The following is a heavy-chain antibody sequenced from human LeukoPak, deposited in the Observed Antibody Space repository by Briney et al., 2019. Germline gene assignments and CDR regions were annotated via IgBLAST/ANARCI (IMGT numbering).Heavy chain of an antibody. Sequence: SETLSLTCTVSGGSISSYYWSWIRQPPGKGLEWIGYIYYSGSTNYNPSLKSRVTISVDTSKNQFSLKLSSVTAADTAVYYCASYYSGSYRFDYWGQGTLVTVSS. D-gene: IGHD1-26*01. J-gene: IGHJ4*02. V-gene: IGHV4-59*08. CDR1: GGSISSYY. CDR3: ASYYSGSYRFDY. CDR2: IYYSGST.